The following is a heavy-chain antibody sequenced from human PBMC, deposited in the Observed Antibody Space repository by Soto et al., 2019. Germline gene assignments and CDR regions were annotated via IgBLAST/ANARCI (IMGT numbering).Heavy chain of an antibody. J-gene: IGHJ3*01. V-gene: IGHV4-34*01. CDR1: GGAFNNYY. CDR2: INHSGST. CDR3: ARGCGYDCGGGFCRCAGNAFDF. D-gene: IGHD3-3*01. Sequence: SETLSLTCAVYGGAFNNYYWSWIRQPPGKGLEWIGKINHSGSTNYNPSLKSRGTISVDTSKSQFSLKLSSVTAADTAVYYCARGCGYDCGGGFCRCAGNAFDFWGQGTMVTVSS.